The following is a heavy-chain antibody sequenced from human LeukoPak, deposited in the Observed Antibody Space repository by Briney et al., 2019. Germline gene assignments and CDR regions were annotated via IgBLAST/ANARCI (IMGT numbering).Heavy chain of an antibody. V-gene: IGHV4-61*05. CDR2: IYYTGST. J-gene: IGHJ2*01. D-gene: IGHD6-25*01. CDR3: ARYLAAGYFDL. Sequence: SETLSLTCSVSGGSISSNGYYWGWIRQPPGKGLEWIGYIYYTGSTNYNPSLKSRVTISVDTSKNQFSLKLSSVTAADTAVYYCARYLAAGYFDLWGRGTLVTVSS. CDR1: GGSISSNGYY.